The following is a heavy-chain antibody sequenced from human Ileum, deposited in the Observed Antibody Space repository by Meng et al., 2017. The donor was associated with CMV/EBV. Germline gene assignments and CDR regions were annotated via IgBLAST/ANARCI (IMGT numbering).Heavy chain of an antibody. J-gene: IGHJ4*02. CDR3: VKEDWYFDF. V-gene: IGHV1-2*02. D-gene: IGHD3-9*01. Sequence: QVQLVPSGTEVKKTVAYGKVSSKPSRDTFTSKHLHWVRQAAGQGLEWMGWIYPQNGSTYFAQKFQGRVTMTSDTSITTDYMELSSLTSDDTAIYYCVKEDWYFDFWGQGTLVTVSS. CDR1: RDTFTSKH. CDR2: IYPQNGST.